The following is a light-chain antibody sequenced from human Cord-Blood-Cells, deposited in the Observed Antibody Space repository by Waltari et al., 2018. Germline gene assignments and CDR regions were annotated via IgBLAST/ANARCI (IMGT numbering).Light chain of an antibody. CDR1: NRDVGSYNL. CDR3: CSYAGSSTLV. Sequence: QSALTQPASVSGSPGQSITISCTGTNRDVGSYNLVSWYQQHPGKAPKLMIYEGSKRPSGVSNRFSGSKSGNTASLTISGLQAEDEADYYCCSYAGSSTLVFGGGTKLTVL. V-gene: IGLV2-23*01. CDR2: EGS. J-gene: IGLJ3*02.